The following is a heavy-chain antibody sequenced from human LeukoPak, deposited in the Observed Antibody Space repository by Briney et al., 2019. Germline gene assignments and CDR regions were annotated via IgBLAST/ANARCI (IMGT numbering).Heavy chain of an antibody. CDR2: ISSSGSTI. J-gene: IGHJ4*02. Sequence: GGSLRLSCAASGFTFSDYYMSWIRQAPGKGLEWVSYISSSGSTIYYADSVKGRFTISRDNAKNSLYLQMNSLRAEDTAVYYCARDTEPYYYDSSGYYHWGQGTLVTVS. V-gene: IGHV3-11*01. CDR3: ARDTEPYYYDSSGYYH. CDR1: GFTFSDYY. D-gene: IGHD3-22*01.